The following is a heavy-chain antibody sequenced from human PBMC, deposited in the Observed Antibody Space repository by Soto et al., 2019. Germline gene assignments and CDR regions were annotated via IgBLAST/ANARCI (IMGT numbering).Heavy chain of an antibody. CDR1: GFTFSSYA. CDR3: AKGAKSSSSVYYYYDMDV. J-gene: IGHJ6*03. D-gene: IGHD6-6*01. Sequence: GESLKISCAASGFTFSSYAMSWVRQAPGKGLEWVSAISGSGGSTYYADSVKGRFTISRDNSKNTLYLQMNSLRAEDTAVYYCAKGAKSSSSVYYYYDMDVWGKGTTVTVSS. V-gene: IGHV3-23*01. CDR2: ISGSGGST.